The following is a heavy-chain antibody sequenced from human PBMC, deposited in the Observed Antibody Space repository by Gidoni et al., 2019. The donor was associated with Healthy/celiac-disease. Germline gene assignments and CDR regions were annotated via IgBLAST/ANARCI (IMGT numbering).Heavy chain of an antibody. CDR3: AKEGVDIVATILTHDAFDI. Sequence: EVQLLESGGGLVQPGGSLRLSCSASGFTFSSYAMSWVRQAPGKGLEWVSAISGSGGSTYYADSVKGRFTISRDNSKNTLYLQMNSLRAEDTAVYYCAKEGVDIVATILTHDAFDIWGQGTMVTVSS. CDR2: ISGSGGST. CDR1: GFTFSSYA. J-gene: IGHJ3*02. D-gene: IGHD5-12*01. V-gene: IGHV3-23*01.